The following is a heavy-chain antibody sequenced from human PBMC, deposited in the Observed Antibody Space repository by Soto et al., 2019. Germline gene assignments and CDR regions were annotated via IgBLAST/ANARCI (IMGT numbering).Heavy chain of an antibody. J-gene: IGHJ4*02. D-gene: IGHD2-2*01. CDR2: ISYDGSNK. CDR1: GFTFSSYG. CDR3: AQXXCIRPSCTSIDY. Sequence: QVQLVESGGGVVQPGRSLRLSCAASGFTFSSYGMHWVRQAPGKGLEWVAVISYDGSNKYYADSVKGRFTISRDNSKNTLYLQTXALRAEDTAVSYCAQXXCIRPSCTSIDYXAEGTLV. V-gene: IGHV3-30*18.